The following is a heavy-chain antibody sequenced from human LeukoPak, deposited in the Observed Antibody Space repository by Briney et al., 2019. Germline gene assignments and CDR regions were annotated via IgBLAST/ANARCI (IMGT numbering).Heavy chain of an antibody. CDR1: GFTVSSNY. Sequence: GGSLRLSCAASGFTVSSNYMSWVRQAPGKGLEWVSVIYSGGSTYYADSVKGRFTISRDNSKNTLYLQMNSLRAEDTAVYYCAKATGGYYYDSSGYHYFDYWGQGTLVTVSS. CDR3: AKATGGYYYDSSGYHYFDY. J-gene: IGHJ4*02. D-gene: IGHD3-22*01. CDR2: IYSGGST. V-gene: IGHV3-53*05.